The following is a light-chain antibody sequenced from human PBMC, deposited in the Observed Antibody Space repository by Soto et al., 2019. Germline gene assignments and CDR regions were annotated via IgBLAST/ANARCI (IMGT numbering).Light chain of an antibody. CDR2: GAS. J-gene: IGKJ1*01. CDR3: QQYDDWPS. CDR1: QSVSTTY. Sequence: EVVLPQSPGTLSLSPGYTSPLSCRAGQSVSTTYLAWCQQKPGQAPRLLIYGASSRATGFPDRLSGSGSGTEFTLTISSLQSEDFAVYYCQQYDDWPSFGQGTKVDIK. V-gene: IGKV3-20*01.